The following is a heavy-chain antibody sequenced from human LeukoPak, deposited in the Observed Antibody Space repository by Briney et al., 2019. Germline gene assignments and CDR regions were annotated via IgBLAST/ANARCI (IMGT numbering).Heavy chain of an antibody. CDR1: GGSISSYY. V-gene: IGHV4-59*01. CDR3: ARVGSYYGSGGDYGYFDY. D-gene: IGHD3-10*01. CDR2: IYYSGST. Sequence: SETLSLTCTVSGGSISSYYWSWIRQPPGKGLEWIGYIYYSGSTNYNPSLKSRVTISVDASTNPFSLKRSSVTAADTAVYYCARVGSYYGSGGDYGYFDYWGQGTLVSVSS. J-gene: IGHJ4*02.